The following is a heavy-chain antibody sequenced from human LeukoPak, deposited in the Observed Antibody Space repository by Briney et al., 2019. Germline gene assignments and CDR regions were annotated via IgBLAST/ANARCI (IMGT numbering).Heavy chain of an antibody. CDR2: ISGSGGST. V-gene: IGHV3-23*01. J-gene: IGHJ3*02. Sequence: GGSLRLSCAASGFTFSSYAMSWVRQAPGKGLERVSAISGSGGSTYYADSVKGRFTISRDNAKNSLYLQMNSLRAEDTAVYYCARGQNAFDIWGQGTMVTVSS. CDR3: ARGQNAFDI. CDR1: GFTFSSYA.